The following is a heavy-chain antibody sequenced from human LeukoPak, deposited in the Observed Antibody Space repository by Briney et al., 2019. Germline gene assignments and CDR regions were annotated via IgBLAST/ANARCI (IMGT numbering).Heavy chain of an antibody. V-gene: IGHV1-2*02. J-gene: IGHJ4*02. CDR3: AREAAYYDSSGYLYY. CDR1: GYTFTNYY. CDR2: INPNSGGT. D-gene: IGHD3-22*01. Sequence: ASVKVSCKASGYTFTNYYMHWVRQAPGQGLEWMGWINPNSGGTNYAQKFQGRVTMTRDTSISTAYMELSRLRSDDTAVYYCAREAAYYDSSGYLYYWGQGTLVTVSS.